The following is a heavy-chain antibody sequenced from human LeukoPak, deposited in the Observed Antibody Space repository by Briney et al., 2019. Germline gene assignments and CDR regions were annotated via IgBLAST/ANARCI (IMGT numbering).Heavy chain of an antibody. CDR2: INHSGST. CDR1: GGSFSGYY. V-gene: IGHV4-34*01. Sequence: PSETLSLTCAVYGGSFSGYYWSWIRQPPGKGLEWIGEINHSGSTNYNPSLKSRVTISVDTSKNQFSLKLSSVTAADTAVYYCARGAPLYDILTGPRSHFDYWGQGTLVTVYS. D-gene: IGHD3-9*01. CDR3: ARGAPLYDILTGPRSHFDY. J-gene: IGHJ4*02.